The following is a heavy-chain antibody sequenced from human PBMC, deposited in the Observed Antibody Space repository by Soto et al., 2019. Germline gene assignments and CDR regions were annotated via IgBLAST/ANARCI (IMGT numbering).Heavy chain of an antibody. V-gene: IGHV3-30-3*01. J-gene: IGHJ6*02. D-gene: IGHD3-3*01. CDR3: ARGSYDFWSGYSGSWLYYYGMDV. Sequence: QVQLVESGGGVVQPGRSLRLSCAASGFTFSSYAMHWVRQAPGKGLEWVAVISYDGSNKYYADSVKGRFTISRDNSKNAXXLXMXXLRAEDTAVYYCARGSYDFWSGYSGSWLYYYGMDVWGQGTTVTVSS. CDR1: GFTFSSYA. CDR2: ISYDGSNK.